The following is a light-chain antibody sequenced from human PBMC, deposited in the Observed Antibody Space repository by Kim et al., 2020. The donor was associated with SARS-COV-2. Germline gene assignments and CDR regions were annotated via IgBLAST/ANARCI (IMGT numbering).Light chain of an antibody. Sequence: VALGQTVRITCQGDSLRSYYTTWFQQKPGQAPIVVVYGKNNRPSGIPARFSGSSSGNTASLTITGTQAGDEADYYCNSRDNNDNELFGGGTRLTVL. CDR3: NSRDNNDNEL. V-gene: IGLV3-19*01. CDR1: SLRSYY. J-gene: IGLJ2*01. CDR2: GKN.